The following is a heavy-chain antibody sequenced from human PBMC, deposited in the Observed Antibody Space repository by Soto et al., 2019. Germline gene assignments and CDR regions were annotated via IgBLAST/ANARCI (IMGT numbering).Heavy chain of an antibody. CDR2: ISYDGSNK. D-gene: IGHD1-26*01. CDR1: GFTFSSYA. CDR3: ASSPRGSHEYFQH. V-gene: IGHV3-30-3*01. J-gene: IGHJ1*01. Sequence: GGSLRLSCAASGFTFSSYAMHWVRQAPGKGLEWVAVISYDGSNKYYADSVKGRFTISRDNSKNTLYLQMNSLRAEDTAVYYCASSPRGSHEYFQHWGQGTLVTVSS.